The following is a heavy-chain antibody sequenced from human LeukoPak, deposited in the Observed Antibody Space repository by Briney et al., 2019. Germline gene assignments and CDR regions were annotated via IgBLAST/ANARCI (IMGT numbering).Heavy chain of an antibody. D-gene: IGHD5-18*01. J-gene: IGHJ4*02. CDR2: INPNSGGT. CDR3: ARGSIQLWLLDY. V-gene: IGHV1-2*02. Sequence: ASVKVSCKASGYTFTGYFLHWVRQAPGQGLEWMGWINPNSGGTNYAQKFQGRVTMTRDTSISTAYMELSRLRSDDTAVYYCARGSIQLWLLDYWGQGTLVTVSS. CDR1: GYTFTGYF.